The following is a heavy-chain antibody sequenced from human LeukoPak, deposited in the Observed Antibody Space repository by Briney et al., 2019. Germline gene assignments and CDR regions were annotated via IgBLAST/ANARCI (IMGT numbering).Heavy chain of an antibody. Sequence: SETLSLTCAVYGGSFSGYYWSWIRPPPGKGLEWIGEINHSGSTNYNPALKSRVTISVDTSKNQFSLKLSSVTAADTAVYYCARGHRYSYGGFSDYWGQGTLVTVSS. CDR3: ARGHRYSYGGFSDY. CDR2: INHSGST. J-gene: IGHJ4*02. D-gene: IGHD5-18*01. CDR1: GGSFSGYY. V-gene: IGHV4-34*01.